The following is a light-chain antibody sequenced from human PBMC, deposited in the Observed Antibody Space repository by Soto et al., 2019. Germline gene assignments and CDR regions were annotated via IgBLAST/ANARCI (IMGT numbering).Light chain of an antibody. CDR3: QQFNNWPLT. CDR1: QRISTN. CDR2: DAS. J-gene: IGKJ3*01. V-gene: IGKV3-15*01. Sequence: EIVMTQSPATLSVSPGDGATLSCRASQRISTNLAWYQQKPGQAPRLLIYDASTRATGIPARFSGGRSGTDLTLNITSLQSEDFALYYRQQFNNWPLTFGPGTRGHIK.